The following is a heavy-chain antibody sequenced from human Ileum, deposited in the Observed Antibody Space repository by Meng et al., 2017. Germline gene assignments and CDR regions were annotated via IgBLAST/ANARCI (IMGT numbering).Heavy chain of an antibody. CDR3: ARDPNYENKGVLGYYYNGMDV. Sequence: ASVKVSCKASGYIFTSYYVHWLRQAPGQGLEWMGIINPNGDSTFYAQKFQGRVTVTMDTSTSTVCLEMSNLTSKDTAVYYCARDPNYENKGVLGYYYNGMDVWGQGTTVTVSS. V-gene: IGHV1-46*01. D-gene: IGHD3-22*01. CDR2: INPNGDST. CDR1: GYIFTSYY. J-gene: IGHJ6*02.